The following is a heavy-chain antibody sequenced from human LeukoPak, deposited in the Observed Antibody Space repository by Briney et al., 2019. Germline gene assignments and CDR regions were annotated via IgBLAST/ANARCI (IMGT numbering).Heavy chain of an antibody. CDR3: ARPIVVVPLRAFDI. Sequence: SETLSLTCAVYGGSFSGYYWTWIRQPPGKGLEWIGEISHNGSTNYNPSLKSRVTISIDTSKNQFSLKLSSVTAADTAVYYCARPIVVVPLRAFDIWGQGTMVTVSS. CDR1: GGSFSGYY. J-gene: IGHJ3*02. D-gene: IGHD2-21*01. CDR2: ISHNGST. V-gene: IGHV4-34*01.